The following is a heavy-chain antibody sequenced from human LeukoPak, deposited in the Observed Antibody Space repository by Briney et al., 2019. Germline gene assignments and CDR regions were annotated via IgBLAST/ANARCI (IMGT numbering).Heavy chain of an antibody. D-gene: IGHD3-22*01. V-gene: IGHV4-59*01. J-gene: IGHJ4*02. CDR3: AKGPYYYDSSGYYVGYFDY. CDR1: GGSISSYY. Sequence: SETLSLTCTVSGGSISSYYWSWIRQPPGKGLEWIGYIYYSGSTNYNPSLKSRVTISVDTSKNQFSLKLSSVTAADTAVYYCAKGPYYYDSSGYYVGYFDYWGQGTLVTVSS. CDR2: IYYSGST.